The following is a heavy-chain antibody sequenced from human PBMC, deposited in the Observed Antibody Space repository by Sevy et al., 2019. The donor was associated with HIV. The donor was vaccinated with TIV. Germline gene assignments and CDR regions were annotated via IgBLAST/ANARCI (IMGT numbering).Heavy chain of an antibody. CDR1: GFTFSNAW. J-gene: IGHJ3*02. Sequence: GGSLRLSCAASGFTFSNAWMSWVRQAPGKGLEWVGRIKSKTDGGTTDYAAPVKGRFTISRDDSKNTLYLQMNSLKTEDTAMYYCTTDPLFPSHYYDSSGDAFDIWGQGTMVTVSS. D-gene: IGHD3-22*01. CDR3: TTDPLFPSHYYDSSGDAFDI. CDR2: IKSKTDGGTT. V-gene: IGHV3-15*01.